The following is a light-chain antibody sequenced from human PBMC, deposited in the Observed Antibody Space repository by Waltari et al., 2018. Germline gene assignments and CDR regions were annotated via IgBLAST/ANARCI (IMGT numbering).Light chain of an antibody. CDR2: HAS. V-gene: IGLV3-21*01. CDR1: NIRPQT. J-gene: IGLJ2*01. CDR3: QVWESGPDRRS. Sequence: SYVLTQPPSASLAPAETATLTCGGDNIRPQTALLSRQKPGQAPVLLIFHASQLPSGIPERISASNSGNTATLTISRVEAGDEADYYCQVWESGPDRRSFGGGTKLTVL.